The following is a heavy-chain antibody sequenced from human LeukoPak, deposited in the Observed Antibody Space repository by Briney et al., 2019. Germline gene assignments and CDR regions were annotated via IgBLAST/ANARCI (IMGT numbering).Heavy chain of an antibody. CDR1: GFTFDDYA. J-gene: IGHJ4*02. Sequence: GGSLRLSCAASGFTFDDYAMHWVRQAPGKGLEWVSGISWNSGSIGYADSVEGRFTISRDNAKNSLYLQMNSLRAEDTALYYCAKDWGQGTLVTVSS. CDR3: AKD. CDR2: ISWNSGSI. V-gene: IGHV3-9*01.